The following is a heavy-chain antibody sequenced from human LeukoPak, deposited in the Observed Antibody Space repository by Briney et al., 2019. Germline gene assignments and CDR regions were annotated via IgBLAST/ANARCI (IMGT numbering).Heavy chain of an antibody. V-gene: IGHV3-30*14. CDR2: ISYDGSNK. J-gene: IGHJ4*02. CDR3: ARGGWSFDY. CDR1: GFTFSSYA. D-gene: IGHD6-19*01. Sequence: PGGSLRLSCAASGFTFSSYAMHWVRQAPGKGLEWVAVISYDGSNKYYADSVKGRFTISRDNSKNTLYLQMNSLRAEDTAVYYCARGGWSFDYWGQGTLVTVSS.